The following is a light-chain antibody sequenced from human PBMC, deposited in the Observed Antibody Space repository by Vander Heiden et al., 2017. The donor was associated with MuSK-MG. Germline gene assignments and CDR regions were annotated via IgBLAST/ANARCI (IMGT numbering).Light chain of an antibody. J-gene: IGKJ5*01. CDR1: QSILDSANNKNY. CDR3: HQDHSMPIT. Sequence: DIVLTQSPDTLAVSLGERATINCKSSQSILDSANNKNYLIWYKQKPGQPPQLLSDRLRGRGSGTDFTLTISSLQAEDVTVYYCHQDHSMPITFGQGTRMEIK. V-gene: IGKV4-1*01.